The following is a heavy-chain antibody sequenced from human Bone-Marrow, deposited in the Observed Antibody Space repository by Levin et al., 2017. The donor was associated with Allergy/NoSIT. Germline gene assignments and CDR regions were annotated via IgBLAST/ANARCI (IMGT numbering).Heavy chain of an antibody. CDR1: GDSVSNNSAA. D-gene: IGHD6-19*01. J-gene: IGHJ2*01. Sequence: KPSETLSLTCDISGDSVSNNSAAWNWIRQSPSRGLEWLGRTYYGTRWYHDYALSVQSRISITADTSNNRFSLHLKSVTPDDTAVYYCAREEQWLLHSTGHFDLWGRGTLVTVSS. CDR2: TYYGTRWYH. CDR3: AREEQWLLHSTGHFDL. V-gene: IGHV6-1*01.